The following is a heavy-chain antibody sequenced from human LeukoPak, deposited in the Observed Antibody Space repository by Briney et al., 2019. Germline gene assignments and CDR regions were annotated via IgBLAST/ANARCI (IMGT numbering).Heavy chain of an antibody. D-gene: IGHD6-19*01. CDR2: INAGNGNT. V-gene: IGHV1-3*01. J-gene: IGHJ6*02. Sequence: ASVTVSCTASGYTFTSYAMHWVRQAPGQRLEWMGWINAGNGNTKYSQKFQGGVTITRDTSASTAYMELSSLRSEDTAVYYCARRRVAVAGTGDYYYGMDVWGQGTTVTVSS. CDR3: ARRRVAVAGTGDYYYGMDV. CDR1: GYTFTSYA.